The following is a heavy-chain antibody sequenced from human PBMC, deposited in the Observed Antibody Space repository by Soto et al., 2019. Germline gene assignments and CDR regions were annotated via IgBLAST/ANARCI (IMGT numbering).Heavy chain of an antibody. CDR1: GASIGTSNW. CDR3: ARHLLWFHYFDY. Sequence: PSETLSLTCAVSGASIGTSNWWSWVRQSPGKGLEWIGEIHDSGSTKYNPSLKSRVTISLDKSKNQFSLNVSSVTAADTAVYYCARHLLWFHYFDYWGQGTLVTVSS. D-gene: IGHD3-10*01. J-gene: IGHJ4*02. CDR2: IHDSGST. V-gene: IGHV4-4*02.